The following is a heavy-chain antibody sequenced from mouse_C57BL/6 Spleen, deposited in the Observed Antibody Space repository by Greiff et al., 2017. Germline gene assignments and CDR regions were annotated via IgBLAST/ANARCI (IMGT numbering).Heavy chain of an antibody. CDR1: GYTFTSYT. V-gene: IGHV1-4*01. J-gene: IGHJ4*01. Sequence: QVQLQQSGAELARPGASVKMSCKASGYTFTSYTMHWVKQRPGQGLEWIGYINPSSGYTKYNQKFKDKATLTADKSSSTAYMQLSSLTSEDSAVYYCTKAPFTVVERDYAMDYWGQGTSVTVSS. CDR2: INPSSGYT. CDR3: TKAPFTVVERDYAMDY. D-gene: IGHD1-1*01.